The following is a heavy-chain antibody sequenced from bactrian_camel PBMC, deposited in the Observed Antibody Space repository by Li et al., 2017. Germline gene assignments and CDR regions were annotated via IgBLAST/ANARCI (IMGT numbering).Heavy chain of an antibody. CDR1: GATAGRHC. J-gene: IGHJ6*01. D-gene: IGHD6*01. Sequence: HVQLVESGGGSVRTGGSLRLSCVASGATAGRHCMAWLRQVPGKERETVASIRTGYPFTSDYHASVEGRFTISQDNAKNAVYLQMDSLGPNDTAMYYCAVGLYGGNWHYDIKKRGSDFGYWGQGTQVTVS. CDR2: IRTGYPFTS. V-gene: IGHV3-2*01. CDR3: AVGLYGGNWHYDIKKRGSDFGY.